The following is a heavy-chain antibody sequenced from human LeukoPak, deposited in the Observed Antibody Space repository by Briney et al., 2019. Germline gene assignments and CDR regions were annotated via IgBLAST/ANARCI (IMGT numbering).Heavy chain of an antibody. CDR1: GFTFSSYW. V-gene: IGHV3-74*01. CDR3: ARVSYSSSWYDAFDI. J-gene: IGHJ3*02. CDR2: INTDGSST. D-gene: IGHD6-13*01. Sequence: GGSLRLSCAASGFTFSSYWMHWVRQAPGKGLVWVSRINTDGSSTSYADSVKGRFTISRDNAKNALYLQMNSLRAEDTAVYYCARVSYSSSWYDAFDIWGQGTMVTVSS.